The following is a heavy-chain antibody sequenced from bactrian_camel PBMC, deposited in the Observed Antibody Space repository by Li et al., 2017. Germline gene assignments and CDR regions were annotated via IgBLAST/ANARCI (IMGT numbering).Heavy chain of an antibody. CDR1: GITYRGPC. J-gene: IGHJ6*01. D-gene: IGHD3*01. CDR2: LSSDSRT. Sequence: HVQLVESGGGSVQAGGSLRLSCEASGITYRGPCMGWFRQVPGHERERVADLSSDSRTSYADSLKGRFTISKDNGVNTLYLRMDSLKPEDTATYYCAADPWVGLCSKNGGFWMKGHFRYWGQGTQVTVS. CDR3: AADPWVGLCSKNGGFWMKGHFRY. V-gene: IGHV3S55*01.